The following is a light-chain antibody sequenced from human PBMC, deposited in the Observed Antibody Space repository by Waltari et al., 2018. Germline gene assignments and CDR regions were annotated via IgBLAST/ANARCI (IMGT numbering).Light chain of an antibody. V-gene: IGKV3-20*01. CDR3: QNHERLPAT. CDR2: AAS. Sequence: ELVLTQSPGTLSLSPGERATLPCRVSQSVCKYLAWYRQRPGQAPRLLIYAASTRATGIPDRFSGSGYGTDFSLIISRLEPEDFAVYYCQNHERLPATFGQGTKVEIK. CDR1: QSVCKY. J-gene: IGKJ1*01.